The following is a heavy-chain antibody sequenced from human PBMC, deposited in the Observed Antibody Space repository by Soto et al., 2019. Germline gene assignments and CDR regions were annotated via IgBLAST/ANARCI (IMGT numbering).Heavy chain of an antibody. D-gene: IGHD3-16*01. CDR3: ARERGGESYYYYYGMDV. J-gene: IGHJ6*02. CDR1: GYTFTSYY. Sequence: ASGKVSCKASGYTFTSYYMHWVRQAPGQGLEWMGIINPSGGSTSYAQKFQGRVTMTRDTSTSTVYMELSSLRSEDTAVYYCARERGGESYYYYYGMDVWGQGTTVTVSS. CDR2: INPSGGST. V-gene: IGHV1-46*01.